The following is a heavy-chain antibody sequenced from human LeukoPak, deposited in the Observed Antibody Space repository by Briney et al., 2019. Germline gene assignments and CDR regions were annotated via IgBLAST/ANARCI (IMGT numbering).Heavy chain of an antibody. V-gene: IGHV4-59*12. CDR3: AREGESYYASGSPDY. CDR2: IYYSGST. D-gene: IGHD3-10*01. CDR1: GGSISSYY. J-gene: IGHJ4*02. Sequence: SETLSLTCTVSGGSISSYYWSWIRQPPGKGLEWIGYIYYSGSTNYNPSLKSRVTISVDTSKNQFSLKLSSVTAADTAVYYCAREGESYYASGSPDYWGQGTLVTVSS.